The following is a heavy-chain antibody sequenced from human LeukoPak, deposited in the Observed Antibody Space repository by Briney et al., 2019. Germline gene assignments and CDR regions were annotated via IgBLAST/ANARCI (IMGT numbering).Heavy chain of an antibody. Sequence: PGGSLRLSCAASGFTFSSYNMNWVRQAPGKGLEWVSSISSSSSYIYYADSVKGRFTISRDNAKNSLYLQMNSLRAEDTAVYYCASGRQQLVRGDYWGQGTLVTVSS. CDR3: ASGRQQLVRGDY. D-gene: IGHD6-13*01. J-gene: IGHJ4*02. CDR2: ISSSSSYI. CDR1: GFTFSSYN. V-gene: IGHV3-21*01.